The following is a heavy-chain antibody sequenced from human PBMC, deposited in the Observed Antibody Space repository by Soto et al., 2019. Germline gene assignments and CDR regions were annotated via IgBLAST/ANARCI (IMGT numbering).Heavy chain of an antibody. J-gene: IGHJ6*02. Sequence: SETLFLTCTVSGGSISSGGYYWSWIRQHQGKGLEWIGYIYYSGSTYYNPSLKSRVTISVDTSKNQFSLKLSSVTAADTAVYYCATTGTSHYYYYYGMDVWGQGTTVTVSS. CDR3: ATTGTSHYYYYYGMDV. D-gene: IGHD1-1*01. V-gene: IGHV4-31*03. CDR1: GGSISSGGYY. CDR2: IYYSGST.